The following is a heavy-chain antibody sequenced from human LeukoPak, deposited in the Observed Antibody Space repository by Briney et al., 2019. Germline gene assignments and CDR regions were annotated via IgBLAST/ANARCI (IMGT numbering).Heavy chain of an antibody. V-gene: IGHV3-48*01. J-gene: IGHJ4*02. CDR2: ISSSSSTI. D-gene: IGHD3-22*01. CDR1: GFTFSSHS. Sequence: GGSLRLSCAASGFTFSSHSMNWVCQAPGKGLEWVSYISSSSSTIYYADSVKGRFTISRDNAKNSLYLQMNSLRAEDTAVYYCARGAYYYEDWGQGTLVTVSS. CDR3: ARGAYYYED.